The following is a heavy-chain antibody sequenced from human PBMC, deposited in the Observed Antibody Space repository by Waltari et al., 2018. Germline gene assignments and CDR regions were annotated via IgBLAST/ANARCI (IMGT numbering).Heavy chain of an antibody. CDR1: GFTFSSYW. Sequence: EVQLVESGGGLVQPGGSLRLSCAASGFTFSSYWMSWVRQAPGKGLEWVANIKQDGSGKYYVDSVKGRFTISRDNAKNSLYLQMNSLRAEDTAVYYCARDRSYYDSSGYYDYWGQGTLVTVSS. CDR2: IKQDGSGK. V-gene: IGHV3-7*01. J-gene: IGHJ4*02. CDR3: ARDRSYYDSSGYYDY. D-gene: IGHD3-22*01.